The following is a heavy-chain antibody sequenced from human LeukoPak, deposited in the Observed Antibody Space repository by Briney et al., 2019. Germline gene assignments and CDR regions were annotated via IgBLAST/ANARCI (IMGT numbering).Heavy chain of an antibody. J-gene: IGHJ6*02. CDR1: GFTFSSYS. CDR3: AGPGIAVAGTNPYYYGMDV. V-gene: IGHV3-23*01. CDR2: ISGSGGST. Sequence: GGSLRLSCAASGFTFSSYSMNWVRQAPGKGLEWVSAISGSGGSTYCADSVKGRFTISRDNSKNTLYLQMNSLRAEDTAVYYCAGPGIAVAGTNPYYYGMDVWGQGTTVTVSS. D-gene: IGHD6-19*01.